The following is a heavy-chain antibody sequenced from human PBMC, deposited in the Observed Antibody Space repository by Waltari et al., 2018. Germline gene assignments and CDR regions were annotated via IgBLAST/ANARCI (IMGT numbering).Heavy chain of an antibody. CDR2: ISSSGSTI. CDR3: ARDSVIRIDY. CDR1: GFTFSSYE. Sequence: EVQLVESGGGLVQPGGSLRLSCAASGFTFSSYELNWVRQAPGKGLEWVSYISSSGSTIYYADSVKGRFTISRDNAKNSLYLQMNSLRAEDTAVYYCARDSVIRIDYWGQGTLVTVSS. V-gene: IGHV3-48*03. J-gene: IGHJ4*02. D-gene: IGHD3-10*01.